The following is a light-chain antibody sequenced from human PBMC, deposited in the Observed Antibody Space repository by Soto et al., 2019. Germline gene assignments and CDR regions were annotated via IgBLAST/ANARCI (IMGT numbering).Light chain of an antibody. Sequence: QSVLPQPASVSGSPGQSITISCTGTSSDVSAYNYVSWYQQHPGKAPKLMIYDVNNRPSGVSNRFSGPKSGNTASLTISGLQAEDEADYYCSSYTSSSTEVFGTGTKVTVL. V-gene: IGLV2-14*01. CDR3: SSYTSSSTEV. J-gene: IGLJ1*01. CDR2: DVN. CDR1: SSDVSAYNY.